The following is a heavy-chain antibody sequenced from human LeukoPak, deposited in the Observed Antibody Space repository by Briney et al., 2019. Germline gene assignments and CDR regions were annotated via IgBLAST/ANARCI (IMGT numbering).Heavy chain of an antibody. CDR2: IYYSGST. D-gene: IGHD1-26*01. CDR1: GGSISSSSYY. V-gene: IGHV4-61*01. J-gene: IGHJ4*02. Sequence: SETLSLTCTVSGGSISSSSYYWSWIRQPPGKGLEWIGYIYYSGSTNYNPSLKSRVTISVDTSKNQFSLRLSSVTAADTAVYYCARDGRVALDYWGQGTLVTVSS. CDR3: ARDGRVALDY.